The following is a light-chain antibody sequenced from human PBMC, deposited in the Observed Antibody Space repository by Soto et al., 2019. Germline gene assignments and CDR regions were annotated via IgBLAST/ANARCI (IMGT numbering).Light chain of an antibody. CDR2: GAS. J-gene: IGKJ5*01. V-gene: IGKV3-20*01. CDR1: QSVTTR. Sequence: EIVMTQSPGTLSLSPGERVTRSCRASQSVTTRLAWYQHKPGQAPTLLMSGASNRASGVPVRFSGSGSGTDFTLTITRLEPEDFALYYCQQYGGSPITFGLGTRLE. CDR3: QQYGGSPIT.